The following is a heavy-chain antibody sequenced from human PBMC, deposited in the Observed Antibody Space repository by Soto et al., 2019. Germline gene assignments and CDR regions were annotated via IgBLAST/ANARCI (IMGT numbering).Heavy chain of an antibody. CDR1: GYTFTNYC. CDR3: ARVPLCSSASCPFDY. CDR2: LNPADGST. J-gene: IGHJ4*02. D-gene: IGHD2-2*01. Sequence: QVQLVQSGAEVKKPGASVKVSCKASGYTFTNYCIHWVRQAPVQGLEWMAILNPADGSTTHAKQFQGRVTMTFDTSTNTVSMELSSLRSEDAAVYYGARVPLCSSASCPFDYWVQGTLVTVSS. V-gene: IGHV1-46*01.